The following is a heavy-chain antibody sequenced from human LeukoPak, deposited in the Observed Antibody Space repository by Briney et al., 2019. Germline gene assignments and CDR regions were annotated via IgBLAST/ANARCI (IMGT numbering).Heavy chain of an antibody. D-gene: IGHD4-17*01. CDR2: IYYSGST. CDR3: ARDPRYMTTVTTRQNRPWYFDL. J-gene: IGHJ2*01. CDR1: GGSISSNSYF. Sequence: SETLSLTCTVSGGSISSNSYFWGWIRQPPGKGLEWIGNIYYSGSTYYNPSLKSRVTISVDTSKNQFSLMLSSVTAADTAVYYCARDPRYMTTVTTRQNRPWYFDLWGRGTLVTVSS. V-gene: IGHV4-39*02.